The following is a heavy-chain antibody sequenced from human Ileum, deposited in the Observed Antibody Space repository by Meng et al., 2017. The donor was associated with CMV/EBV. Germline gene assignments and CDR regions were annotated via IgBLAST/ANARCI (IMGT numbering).Heavy chain of an antibody. Sequence: LSCAASGFSFSSHWMHWVGQAPGKGLVWVARINNDGSDVKYADSVKGRFTMSRDNAENTLYLQMTGLRAEDTAVYYCSRGNVGPDYWGQGNLVTVSS. V-gene: IGHV3-74*01. J-gene: IGHJ4*02. CDR2: INNDGSDV. CDR3: SRGNVGPDY. CDR1: GFSFSSHW. D-gene: IGHD3-10*02.